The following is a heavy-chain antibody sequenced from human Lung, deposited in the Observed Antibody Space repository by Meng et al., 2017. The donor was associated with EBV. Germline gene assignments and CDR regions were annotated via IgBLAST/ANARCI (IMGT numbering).Heavy chain of an antibody. D-gene: IGHD6-13*01. CDR3: ARGGWSSSWGN. V-gene: IGHV4-34*01. Sequence: VQLQQWGAGLLKTSETLSLTFAVYGGSFSGYYWSWIRQPPGKGLEWIGEINHSGSTNYNPSLKSRVTISVDTSKNQFSLKLSSVTAADTAVYYCARGGWSSSWGNWGQGTLVTVSS. J-gene: IGHJ4*02. CDR2: INHSGST. CDR1: GGSFSGYY.